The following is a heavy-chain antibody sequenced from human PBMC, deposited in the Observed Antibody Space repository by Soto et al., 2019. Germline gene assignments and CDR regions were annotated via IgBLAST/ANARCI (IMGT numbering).Heavy chain of an antibody. CDR3: ARGGVFFFAAPTNPFDY. V-gene: IGHV1-8*01. Sequence: QVQLVQSGAEEKKPGASVKVSCKASGYTFTSYDINWVRQATGQGLEWMGWMNPNSGNTGYAQKFQGRVTMTRNTSISTAYMELSSLRSEDTAVYYCARGGVFFFAAPTNPFDYWGQGTLVTVSS. CDR2: MNPNSGNT. J-gene: IGHJ4*02. CDR1: GYTFTSYD. D-gene: IGHD3-10*01.